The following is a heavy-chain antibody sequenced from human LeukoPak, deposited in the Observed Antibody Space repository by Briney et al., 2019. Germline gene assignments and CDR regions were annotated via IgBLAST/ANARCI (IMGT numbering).Heavy chain of an antibody. CDR2: IYYSGST. V-gene: IGHV4-59*01. D-gene: IGHD4-11*01. Sequence: SETLSLTCTVSGGSISSYYWSWIRQPPGKGLEWIGYIYYSGSTNYNPSLKSRVTISVDTSKNQFSLKLSSVTAADTAVYYCASHSNYEGFVDYWGQGTLVTVSS. J-gene: IGHJ4*02. CDR1: GGSISSYY. CDR3: ASHSNYEGFVDY.